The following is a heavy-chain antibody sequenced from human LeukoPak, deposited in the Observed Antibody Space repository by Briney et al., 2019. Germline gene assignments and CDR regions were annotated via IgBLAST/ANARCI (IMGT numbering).Heavy chain of an antibody. V-gene: IGHV4-34*01. CDR3: ARLRWSSAPFDY. Sequence: IRXXXXXGLXWIGEINHRGSTNYNPSLKSRVTISVDTSKNQFSLKLSSVTAADTAVYYCARLRWSSAPFDYWGQGTLVTVSS. D-gene: IGHD4-23*01. J-gene: IGHJ4*02. CDR2: INHRGST.